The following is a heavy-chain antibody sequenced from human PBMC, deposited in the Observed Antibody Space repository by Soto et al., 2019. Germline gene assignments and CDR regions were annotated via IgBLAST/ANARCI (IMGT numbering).Heavy chain of an antibody. Sequence: EVQLVESGGGLVQPGGSLRLSCADSGFTFSDYWMTWVRQAPGIGLEWVANINQDGSVNYYVDSVKGRFTISRDNAKNSLYLQMNSLRVEDTAVYYCARPRGVRGLYAFDIWGQGTMVTVSS. D-gene: IGHD3-10*01. J-gene: IGHJ3*02. CDR1: GFTFSDYW. CDR3: ARPRGVRGLYAFDI. V-gene: IGHV3-7*05. CDR2: INQDGSVN.